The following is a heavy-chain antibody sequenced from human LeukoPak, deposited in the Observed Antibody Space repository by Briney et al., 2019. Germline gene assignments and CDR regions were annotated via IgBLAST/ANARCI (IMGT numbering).Heavy chain of an antibody. CDR3: ARLVWSSGQQRNLYYFDY. V-gene: IGHV1-69*06. CDR1: GGTFSSYA. J-gene: IGHJ4*02. CDR2: IIPIFGTA. D-gene: IGHD6-13*01. Sequence: WASVTVSCTASGGTFSSYAISWVRQAPGQGLEWMGGIIPIFGTANYAQKFQGRVTITADKSTSTAYMELSSLRSEDTAVYYCARLVWSSGQQRNLYYFDYWGQGTLVTVSS.